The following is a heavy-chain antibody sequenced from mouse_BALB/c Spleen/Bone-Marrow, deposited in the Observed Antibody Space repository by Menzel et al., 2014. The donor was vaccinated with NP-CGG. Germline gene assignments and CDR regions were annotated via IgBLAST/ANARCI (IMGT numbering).Heavy chain of an antibody. CDR1: GYTFTDTW. J-gene: IGHJ2*01. V-gene: IGHV1-7*01. CDR2: INPSTGYA. CDR3: ARDY. Sequence: VKLVESGPELAKPGASVKMSCKASGYTFTDTWIHWIKQRPGQGLEWIGYINPSTGYAEYNQNFKDKATLTVDKSSXTAYMQLNSLTSEDSAVYYCARDYWGQGTTLTVSS.